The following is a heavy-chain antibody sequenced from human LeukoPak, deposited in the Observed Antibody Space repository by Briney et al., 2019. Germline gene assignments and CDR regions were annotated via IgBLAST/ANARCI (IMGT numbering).Heavy chain of an antibody. Sequence: SETLSLTCAVYGGSFSGYYWSWIRQPPGKGLEWIGEINHSGSTNYNPSLKSRVTISVDTSKNQFSLKLSSVTAADTAVYYCARVGYSGYDWFYFDYWGQGTLVTVSS. D-gene: IGHD5-12*01. CDR2: INHSGST. V-gene: IGHV4-34*01. CDR1: GGSFSGYY. J-gene: IGHJ4*02. CDR3: ARVGYSGYDWFYFDY.